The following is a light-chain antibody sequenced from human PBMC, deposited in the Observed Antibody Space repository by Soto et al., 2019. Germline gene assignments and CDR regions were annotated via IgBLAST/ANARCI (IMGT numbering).Light chain of an antibody. Sequence: DIQMTESPFSVSASVGDRVTITCRASQGLSSWLAWYQQKAGKAPKLLITAASTLHSGVPSRFSGSGSGTDFTLTITSLQPDDFGTYYCQQYKSYSTFGQGTKLETK. CDR2: AAS. J-gene: IGKJ2*01. CDR3: QQYKSYST. CDR1: QGLSSW. V-gene: IGKV1-12*01.